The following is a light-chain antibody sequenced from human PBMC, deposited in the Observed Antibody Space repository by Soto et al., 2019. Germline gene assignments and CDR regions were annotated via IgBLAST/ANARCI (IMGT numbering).Light chain of an antibody. J-gene: IGKJ1*01. CDR2: DAS. V-gene: IGKV3-15*01. CDR1: QSVSSS. CDR3: QQYNNWPRT. Sequence: EVLMTQSPATLSVSPGERATLSCRASQSVSSSLACYQQKPGQAPRLLIYDASSRATGIPARFSGSGSGTDFTLTISSLQSEDFAVYYCQQYNNWPRTFGQGTKVDIK.